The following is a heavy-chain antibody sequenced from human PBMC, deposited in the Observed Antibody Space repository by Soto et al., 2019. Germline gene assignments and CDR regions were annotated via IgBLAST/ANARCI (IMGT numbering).Heavy chain of an antibody. J-gene: IGHJ4*02. Sequence: SVKVSCXTSGGTFSSYAISWVRHAPGQGLEWMGGIVPIVDTSTYAQKFQGRVTITADESTSTVYMELSSLRSDDTAVYYCVRVVAIPGYPDNWGQGTLVTVSS. CDR3: VRVVAIPGYPDN. D-gene: IGHD5-12*01. CDR2: IVPIVDTS. CDR1: GGTFSSYA. V-gene: IGHV1-69*13.